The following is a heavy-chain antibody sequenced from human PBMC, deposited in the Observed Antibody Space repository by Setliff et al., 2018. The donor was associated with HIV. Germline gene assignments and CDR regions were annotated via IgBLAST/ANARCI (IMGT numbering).Heavy chain of an antibody. CDR1: GGSISSSSYY. CDR2: MYYSGST. D-gene: IGHD1-26*01. Sequence: SETLSLTCTVSGGSISSSSYYWGWVRQPPGKGLEWIGSMYYSGSTYYTPSLKSRITISVETSKKQFALKLSSVTAADTAVYYCARWYSSSYYAFDIWGQGTMVTVS. J-gene: IGHJ3*02. CDR3: ARWYSSSYYAFDI. V-gene: IGHV4-39*06.